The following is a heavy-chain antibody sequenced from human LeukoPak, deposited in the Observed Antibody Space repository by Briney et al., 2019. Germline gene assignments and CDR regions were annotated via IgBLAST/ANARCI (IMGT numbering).Heavy chain of an antibody. Sequence: ASVKVSCKVSGYTLTELSMHWVRQAPGKGLEWMGGFDPEDGETIYAQKFQGRVTMTEDTSTDTAYMELSSLRSEDTAVYYCATDTTYYYDSSWGAFDIWGQGTMVTVSS. V-gene: IGHV1-24*01. D-gene: IGHD3-22*01. CDR1: GYTLTELS. J-gene: IGHJ3*02. CDR2: FDPEDGET. CDR3: ATDTTYYYDSSWGAFDI.